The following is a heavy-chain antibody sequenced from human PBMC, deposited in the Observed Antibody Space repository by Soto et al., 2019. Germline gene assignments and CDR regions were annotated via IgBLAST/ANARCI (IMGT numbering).Heavy chain of an antibody. CDR2: INAGNSNT. J-gene: IGHJ5*02. Sequence: QVQLVQSGAEVKKPGASVKVSCKASGYTFTSYAMHWVRQAPGQRLEWMGWINAGNSNTKYSQKFQGRVTITRDTSASTAYMELSSLRSEDTAVYYCASPYDSSGFYWFDPWGQGTLVTVSS. CDR3: ASPYDSSGFYWFDP. V-gene: IGHV1-3*01. D-gene: IGHD3-22*01. CDR1: GYTFTSYA.